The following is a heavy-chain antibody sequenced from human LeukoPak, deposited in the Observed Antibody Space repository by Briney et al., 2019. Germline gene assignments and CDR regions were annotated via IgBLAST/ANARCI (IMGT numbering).Heavy chain of an antibody. J-gene: IGHJ4*02. CDR2: INIDGSST. CDR1: GFTFSNYW. V-gene: IGHV3-74*01. D-gene: IGHD7-27*01. CDR3: AREITTNGGRYFDY. Sequence: PGGSLRLSCAASGFTFSNYWMHWVRQAPGKGLVWASRINIDGSSTNNADSAKGRFTISRDNAKNTLYLQMNSLRAEDTAVYYCAREITTNGGRYFDYWGQGTLVTVSS.